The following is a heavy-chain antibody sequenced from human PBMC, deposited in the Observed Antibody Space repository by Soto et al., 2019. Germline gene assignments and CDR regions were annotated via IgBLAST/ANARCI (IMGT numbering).Heavy chain of an antibody. J-gene: IGHJ6*03. CDR3: ARFRYCSGGNCYSYNYYYMDV. D-gene: IGHD2-15*01. CDR2: ISITSSTI. CDR1: GFTFSGYS. V-gene: IGHV3-48*01. Sequence: GGSLRLSCAASGFTFSGYSMSWVRQAPGKGLEWISSISITSSTIYYADSVKGRLTISRDNAKNSLYLQMNSLRAEDTAVYYCARFRYCSGGNCYSYNYYYMDVWGKGTTVTVSS.